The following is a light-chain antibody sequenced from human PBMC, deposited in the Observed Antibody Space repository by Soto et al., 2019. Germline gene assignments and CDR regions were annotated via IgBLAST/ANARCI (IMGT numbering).Light chain of an antibody. CDR1: QSVSSNY. V-gene: IGKV3-20*01. CDR2: GAS. Sequence: EIVLTQSPGTLSLSPGERATLSCRASQSVSSNYLAWYQQKPGQSPRLLIYGASSRANGIPDRFSGSGSGTDVTLTISTLEPEDFAVYYCQQYGGSPQTFGQGTKLEIK. J-gene: IGKJ2*01. CDR3: QQYGGSPQT.